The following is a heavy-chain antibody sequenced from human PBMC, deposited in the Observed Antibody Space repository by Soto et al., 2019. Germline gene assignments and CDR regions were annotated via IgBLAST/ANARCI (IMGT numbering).Heavy chain of an antibody. Sequence: PSETLSLTCTVSGGSISSGTYHWTWIRQHPGKGLEWIGSFYYSGSTYYNPSLKSRVTVSVDTSENQFSLKLSSVTAADTAVYYCARQVVDGTVAGTGSFDYWGQGTLVTVSS. CDR1: GGSISSGTYH. CDR2: FYYSGST. V-gene: IGHV4-39*01. D-gene: IGHD6-19*01. J-gene: IGHJ4*02. CDR3: ARQVVDGTVAGTGSFDY.